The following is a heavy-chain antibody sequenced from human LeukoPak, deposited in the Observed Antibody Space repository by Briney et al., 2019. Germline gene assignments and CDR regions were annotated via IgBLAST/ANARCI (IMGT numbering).Heavy chain of an antibody. CDR2: ISGSGGST. CDR1: DFTFSNYA. D-gene: IGHD6-19*01. J-gene: IGHJ4*02. CDR3: AKGFTSGWSGFSAFDY. V-gene: IGHV3-23*01. Sequence: PGGSLRLSCAASDFTFSNYAMSWVRQAPGKGLEWVSVISGSGGSTYYADSVKGRFTISRDNSKNTLYLQMSSLRADDTAAYYCAKGFTSGWSGFSAFDYWGQGTLVTVSS.